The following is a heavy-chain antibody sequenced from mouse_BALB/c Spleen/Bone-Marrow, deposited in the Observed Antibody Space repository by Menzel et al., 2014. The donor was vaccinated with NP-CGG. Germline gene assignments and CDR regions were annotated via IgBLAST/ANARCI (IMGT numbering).Heavy chain of an antibody. CDR1: GYTFNTYW. CDR3: ARKGSYAMGH. Sequence: VQLVESGAELMKPGASMMISCKATGYTFNTYWIERIKRRPGHGLEWIGEILPGSVSANFNGGFKGKATFTADTSSNTASMQLSSLTSEDSAVYYCARKGSYAMGHWCQGTSVSVSS. J-gene: IGHJ4*01. CDR2: ILPGSVSA. V-gene: IGHV1-9*01.